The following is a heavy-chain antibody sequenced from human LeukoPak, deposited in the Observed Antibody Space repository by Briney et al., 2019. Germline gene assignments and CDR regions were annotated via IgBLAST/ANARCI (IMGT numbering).Heavy chain of an antibody. D-gene: IGHD2-2*01. V-gene: IGHV4-61*02. J-gene: IGHJ4*02. Sequence: PSETLSLTCTVSGGSISSSSYYWSWIRQPAGKGLEWIGRIYTSGSTNYNPSLKSRVTISVDTSKTQFSLKLSSVTAADTAVYYCARARRSTSQSFDYWGQGTLVTVSS. CDR3: ARARRSTSQSFDY. CDR2: IYTSGST. CDR1: GGSISSSSYY.